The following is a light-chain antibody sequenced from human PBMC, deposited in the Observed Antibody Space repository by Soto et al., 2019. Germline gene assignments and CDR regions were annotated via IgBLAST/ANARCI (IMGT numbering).Light chain of an antibody. CDR1: SGHSSYD. CDR3: QTWGTGIRV. Sequence: QPVLTQSPSASASLGASVKLTCNLSSGHSSYDIAWHQQQPEKGPRYLMKLNSDGSHSKGDGIPDRFSGSSSGAERYLTISSLQSEDEADYYCQTWGTGIRVFGGGTQLPVL. CDR2: LNSDGSH. J-gene: IGLJ3*02. V-gene: IGLV4-69*01.